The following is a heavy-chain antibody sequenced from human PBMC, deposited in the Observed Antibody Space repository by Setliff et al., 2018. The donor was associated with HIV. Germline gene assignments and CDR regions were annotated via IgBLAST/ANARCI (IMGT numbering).Heavy chain of an antibody. D-gene: IGHD3-3*01. Sequence: GGSLRLSCVASGFSFSSYAMGWVRQAPGKGLGWVSDVSTSGHVTYYADSLKGRFTISRDNSGNTLYLQMNSLRPEDTAVYYCARRPEGYDYWVFYYWGQGTLVTVSS. CDR2: VSTSGHVT. CDR3: ARRPEGYDYWVFYY. J-gene: IGHJ4*02. CDR1: GFSFSSYA. V-gene: IGHV3-23*01.